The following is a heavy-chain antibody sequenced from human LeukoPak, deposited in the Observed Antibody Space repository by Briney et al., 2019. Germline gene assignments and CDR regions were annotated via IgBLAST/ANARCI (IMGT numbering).Heavy chain of an antibody. Sequence: GGSLRLSCAASGFTFSSYEMNWVRQAQGKGREWVSHISSSGSTIYYEDSVKGRFTISRDNAKNSLYLQMNSLRAEDTAVYYCARVRSGWYDFDYWGQGTLVTVSS. CDR1: GFTFSSYE. D-gene: IGHD6-19*01. J-gene: IGHJ4*02. V-gene: IGHV3-48*03. CDR3: ARVRSGWYDFDY. CDR2: ISSSGSTI.